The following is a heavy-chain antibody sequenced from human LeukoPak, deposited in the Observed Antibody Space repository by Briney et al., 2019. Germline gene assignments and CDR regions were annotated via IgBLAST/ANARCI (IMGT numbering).Heavy chain of an antibody. CDR1: GGSISSSSYY. CDR3: ARTTNDYGDYDYYYGMDV. V-gene: IGHV4-39*01. D-gene: IGHD4-17*01. Sequence: SETLSLTCTASGGSISSSSYYWGWIRQPPGKGLEWIGSIYYSGSTYYNPSLKSRVTISVDTSKNQLSLKLSSVTAADTAVYYCARTTNDYGDYDYYYGMDVWGQGTTVTVSS. CDR2: IYYSGST. J-gene: IGHJ6*02.